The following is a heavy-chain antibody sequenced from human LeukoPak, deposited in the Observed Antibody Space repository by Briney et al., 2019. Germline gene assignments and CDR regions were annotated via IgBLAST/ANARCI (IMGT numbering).Heavy chain of an antibody. J-gene: IGHJ1*01. CDR3: AKGGAMADKYYQE. V-gene: IGHV3-23*01. CDR2: TTDSGSRT. CDR1: GFPFSSYW. Sequence: GGSLRLSCVASGFPFSSYWMTWVRQAPGKGLEWVSSTTDSGSRTYYADSVKGRFTISRGNSKNMLYLQMNSLRAEDTAVYYCAKGGAMADKYYQEWGQGTLVTVSS. D-gene: IGHD6-19*01.